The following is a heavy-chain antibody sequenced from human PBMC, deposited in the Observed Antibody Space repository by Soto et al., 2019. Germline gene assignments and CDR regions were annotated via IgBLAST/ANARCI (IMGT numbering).Heavy chain of an antibody. CDR2: INPNSGGT. CDR3: ARGGEGYCSGGSCYRRYDAFDI. CDR1: GYTFTGYS. V-gene: IGHV1-2*04. Sequence: ASVKVNCLASGYTFTGYSMHWVRQAPGPGLEWMGWINPNSGGTNYAQKFQGWVTMTRDTSISTAYMELSRLRSDDTAVYYCARGGEGYCSGGSCYRRYDAFDIWGQGTMVTVSS. D-gene: IGHD2-15*01. J-gene: IGHJ3*02.